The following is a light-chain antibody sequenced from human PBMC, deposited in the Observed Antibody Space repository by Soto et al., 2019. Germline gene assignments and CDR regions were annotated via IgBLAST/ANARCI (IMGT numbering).Light chain of an antibody. CDR3: LLYYGGAYV. J-gene: IGLJ1*01. Sequence: QAVVTQEPSLTVSPGGTVTLTCASSTGAVTSGYYPNWFQQKPGQAPRALIYSTSNKNSWTPARFSGSLLGGKAALTLSGVQPEDEAEYYCLLYYGGAYVVGSGTKVTVL. CDR2: STS. CDR1: TGAVTSGYY. V-gene: IGLV7-43*01.